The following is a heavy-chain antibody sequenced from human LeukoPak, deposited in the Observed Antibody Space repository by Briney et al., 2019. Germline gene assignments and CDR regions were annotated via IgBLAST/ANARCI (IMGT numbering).Heavy chain of an antibody. CDR1: GYTFTSSD. CDR2: MNPNSGNT. Sequence: GASVNVSCKASGYTFTSSDINWVRQATGQGLEWMGWMNPNSGNTDYAQKFQGRVTMTRNTSISTAYMELSSLRSEDTAVYYCARYGSGSNYYYYGMDVWGQGTTVTVSS. J-gene: IGHJ6*02. CDR3: ARYGSGSNYYYYGMDV. D-gene: IGHD2-15*01. V-gene: IGHV1-8*01.